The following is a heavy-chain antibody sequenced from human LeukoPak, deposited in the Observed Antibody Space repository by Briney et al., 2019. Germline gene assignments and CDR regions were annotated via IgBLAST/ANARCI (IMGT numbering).Heavy chain of an antibody. CDR1: GGTFSSYA. V-gene: IGHV1-69*05. Sequence: GASVKVSCKASGGTFSSYAISWVRQAPGQGLEWMGGIIPIFGTANYAQKFQGRVTITTDESTSTAYMELSSLRSEDTAVYYCASGQVPAQRYYYYMDVWGKGTTVTVSS. CDR2: IIPIFGTA. J-gene: IGHJ6*03. CDR3: ASGQVPAQRYYYYMDV. D-gene: IGHD2-2*01.